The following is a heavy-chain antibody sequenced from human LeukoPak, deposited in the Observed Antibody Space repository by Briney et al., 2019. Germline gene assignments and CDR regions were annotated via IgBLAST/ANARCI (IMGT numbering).Heavy chain of an antibody. CDR3: ARHVGQWLAGHFDF. V-gene: IGHV4-31*03. D-gene: IGHD6-19*01. CDR1: RGSISSGGYY. Sequence: SETLSLTCTVSRGSISSGGYYWSWIRQHPGKGLEWIAYIYYTGSTYYNPSLKSRVTISLDTSKNQFSLKLSSVTAADTAVYYCARHVGQWLAGHFDFWGQGTLVTVSS. J-gene: IGHJ4*02. CDR2: IYYTGST.